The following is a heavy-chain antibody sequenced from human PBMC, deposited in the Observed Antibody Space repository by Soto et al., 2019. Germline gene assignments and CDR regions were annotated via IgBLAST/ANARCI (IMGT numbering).Heavy chain of an antibody. CDR2: ISSTSSTI. J-gene: IGHJ4*02. CDR1: GFSFSTFS. Sequence: PGGSLRLSCAASGFSFSTFSMSWVRQAPGKGLEWVSFISSTSSTIYYADSVKGRFTISRDNAKNSLYLQMNSLRVEDTAIYYCARDRDTAMVPYFDYWGQGTLVTVSS. D-gene: IGHD5-18*01. CDR3: ARDRDTAMVPYFDY. V-gene: IGHV3-48*01.